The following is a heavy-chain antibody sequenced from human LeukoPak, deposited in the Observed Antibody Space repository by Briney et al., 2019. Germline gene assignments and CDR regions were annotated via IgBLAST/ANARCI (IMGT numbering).Heavy chain of an antibody. CDR1: GFTSSSYA. J-gene: IGHJ6*02. V-gene: IGHV3-23*01. D-gene: IGHD5-12*01. Sequence: PGGSLRLSCAASGFTSSSYAMSWVRQAPGKGLEWVSAISGSGGSTYNADSVKGRFTISRDNSKNTLYLQMNSLRAEDTAVYYCAKDLSSGYDYFYYGMGVWGQGTTVTVSS. CDR2: ISGSGGST. CDR3: AKDLSSGYDYFYYGMGV.